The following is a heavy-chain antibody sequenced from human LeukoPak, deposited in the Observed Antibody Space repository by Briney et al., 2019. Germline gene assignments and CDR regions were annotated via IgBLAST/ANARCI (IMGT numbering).Heavy chain of an antibody. J-gene: IGHJ4*02. Sequence: GRSLRLSCAASGLTFDDYAMHWVRQAPGKGLEWVSGISWNSGSIGYADSVKGRFTISRDNAKNSLYLQMNSLRAEDTALYYCAKDRSIAAAGDQHYFDYWGQGTLVTVSS. CDR3: AKDRSIAAAGDQHYFDY. V-gene: IGHV3-9*01. CDR1: GLTFDDYA. CDR2: ISWNSGSI. D-gene: IGHD6-13*01.